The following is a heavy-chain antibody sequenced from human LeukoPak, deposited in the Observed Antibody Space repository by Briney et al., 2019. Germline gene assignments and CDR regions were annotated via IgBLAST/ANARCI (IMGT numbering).Heavy chain of an antibody. J-gene: IGHJ4*02. Sequence: SETLSLTCTVSGGSISSSSYYWGWIRQPPGKGLEWIGSIYYSGSTYYNPSLKSRVTISVDTSKNQFSLKLSSVTAADTAVYYCAGGSSSWSAVDYWGQGTLVTVSS. CDR2: IYYSGST. V-gene: IGHV4-39*07. CDR1: GGSISSSSYY. D-gene: IGHD6-13*01. CDR3: AGGSSSWSAVDY.